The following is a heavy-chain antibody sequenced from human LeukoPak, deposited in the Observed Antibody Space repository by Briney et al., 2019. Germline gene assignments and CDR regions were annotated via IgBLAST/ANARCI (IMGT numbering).Heavy chain of an antibody. J-gene: IGHJ6*02. CDR1: GFTFSSYS. CDR2: ISSSSSYI. D-gene: IGHD5-18*01. V-gene: IGHV3-21*01. Sequence: GGSLRLSCAASGFTFSSYSMNRVRQAPGKGLEWVSSISSSSSYIYYADSVKGRFTISRDNAKNSLYLQMNSLRAEDTAVYYCAREDTAMVNYYGMDVWGQGTTVTVSS. CDR3: AREDTAMVNYYGMDV.